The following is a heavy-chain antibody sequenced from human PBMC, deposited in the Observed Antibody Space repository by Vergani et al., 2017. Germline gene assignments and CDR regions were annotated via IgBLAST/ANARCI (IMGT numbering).Heavy chain of an antibody. V-gene: IGHV3-23*04. D-gene: IGHD3-10*01. CDR3: AKEWGGDDYYGQGFPYYFDY. Sequence: EVQLVESGGGLVQPGRSLRLSCAASGFTFSSYAMSWVRQAPGKGLEWVSAISGSGGSTNYADSVKGRFTISRDNSKNTLYLQMNSLRAEDTAVYYCAKEWGGDDYYGQGFPYYFDYWGQGTLVTVSS. J-gene: IGHJ4*02. CDR1: GFTFSSYA. CDR2: ISGSGGST.